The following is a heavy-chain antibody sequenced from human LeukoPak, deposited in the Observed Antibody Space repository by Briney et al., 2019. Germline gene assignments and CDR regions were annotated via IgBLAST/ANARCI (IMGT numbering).Heavy chain of an antibody. D-gene: IGHD3-22*01. CDR3: AKDWAEDFDISGPDY. J-gene: IGHJ4*02. CDR2: ISYDGRNK. Sequence: PGGSLRLSCAASGFIFSNYGIHWVRQAPGKGLEWVAVISYDGRNKYYADSVKGRFTISRDGSKNTLYLQMSSLRVEDTAVYYCAKDWAEDFDISGPDYWGQGTLVIVSS. CDR1: GFIFSNYG. V-gene: IGHV3-30*18.